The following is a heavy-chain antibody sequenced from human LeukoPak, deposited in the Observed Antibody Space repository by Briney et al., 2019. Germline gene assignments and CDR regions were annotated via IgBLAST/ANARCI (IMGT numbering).Heavy chain of an antibody. CDR3: AKAPVTTCSGAYCYPFDY. J-gene: IGHJ4*02. Sequence: GGTLRLSCAGSGFTFSNYGMSWVRQAPGKGLEWVSTISGSGGSTYYADSVKGRFTISRDNSKNTLYLQMNSLRAEDTAVYYCAKAPVTTCSGAYCYPFDYWGQGTLVTVSS. D-gene: IGHD2-15*01. CDR2: ISGSGGST. V-gene: IGHV3-23*01. CDR1: GFTFSNYG.